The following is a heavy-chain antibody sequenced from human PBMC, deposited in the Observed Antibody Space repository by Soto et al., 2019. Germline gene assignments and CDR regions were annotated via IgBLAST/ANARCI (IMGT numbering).Heavy chain of an antibody. CDR3: ASVNLKWLCAFDY. CDR1: GGSISNGDYS. CDR2: IYYSGST. D-gene: IGHD3-3*01. J-gene: IGHJ4*02. Sequence: SETLSLTCTVTGGSISNGDYSWAWLRQPPGKGLEWIGHIYYSGSTYYNPSRKSRVTISVDRSRNEFSLELTSVTAADTAVYYCASVNLKWLCAFDYWGQGALVTVSS. V-gene: IGHV4-30-4*01.